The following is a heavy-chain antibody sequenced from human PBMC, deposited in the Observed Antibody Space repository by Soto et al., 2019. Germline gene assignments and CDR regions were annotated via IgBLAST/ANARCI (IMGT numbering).Heavy chain of an antibody. Sequence: GGSLRLSCAASGFTFGGSAMHWVRQASGKGLEWVGHIRSKTNSYATAYAESVKGRFTISRDDSMNTAYLQMNSLKTEDTALYYCARTPYNSPNVYYYGMDVWGQGTTVTVSS. V-gene: IGHV3-73*01. D-gene: IGHD6-19*01. CDR1: GFTFGGSA. CDR2: IRSKTNSYAT. CDR3: ARTPYNSPNVYYYGMDV. J-gene: IGHJ6*02.